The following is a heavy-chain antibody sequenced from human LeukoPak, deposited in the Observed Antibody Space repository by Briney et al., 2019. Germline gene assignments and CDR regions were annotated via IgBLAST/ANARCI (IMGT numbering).Heavy chain of an antibody. D-gene: IGHD1-26*01. CDR2: ISDSGGST. V-gene: IGHV3-23*01. CDR1: GFTFSSYA. Sequence: GGSLRLSCAASGFTFSSYAMSWVRKAPGKGLEWVSAISDSGGSTYYADSVKGRFTISRDNSKNTLYLQMNSLRAEDTAVYYCAKDQEVGATENFDYWGQGTLVTVSS. CDR3: AKDQEVGATENFDY. J-gene: IGHJ4*02.